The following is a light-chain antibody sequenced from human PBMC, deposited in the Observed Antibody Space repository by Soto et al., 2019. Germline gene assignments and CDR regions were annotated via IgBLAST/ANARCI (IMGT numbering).Light chain of an antibody. V-gene: IGKV2-28*01. Sequence: DIVMTQSPLSLPVAPGEPASISCRSSQSLLHSNGCDYLDWYLQKPGQSPQLLICLGSDRASGVPDRFSGSGSGTDFTLKISRVEAEDVGVYYCMQALQTPFTFGPGTKVDIK. CDR2: LGS. J-gene: IGKJ3*01. CDR3: MQALQTPFT. CDR1: QSLLHSNGCDY.